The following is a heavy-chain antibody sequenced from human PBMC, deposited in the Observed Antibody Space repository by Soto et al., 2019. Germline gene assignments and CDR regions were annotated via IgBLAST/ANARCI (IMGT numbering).Heavy chain of an antibody. V-gene: IGHV1-69*13. D-gene: IGHD3-22*01. CDR3: ARARDYYDSSGYYPFYYYGMDV. CDR1: GGTFSSYA. CDR2: IIPIFGTA. Sequence: SVKVSCKASGGTFSSYAISWVRQAPGRGLEWMGGIIPIFGTANYAQKFQGRVTITADESTSTAYMELSSLRSEDTAVYYCARARDYYDSSGYYPFYYYGMDVWGQGTTVTVSS. J-gene: IGHJ6*02.